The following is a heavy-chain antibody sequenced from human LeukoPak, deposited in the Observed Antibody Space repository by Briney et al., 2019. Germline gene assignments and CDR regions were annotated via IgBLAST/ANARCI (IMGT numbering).Heavy chain of an antibody. CDR3: ATVGAVTDGAFDV. D-gene: IGHD4-17*01. CDR1: GFMFSNYW. CDR2: IKQDGSEK. V-gene: IGHV3-7*01. J-gene: IGHJ3*01. Sequence: GGSLRLSCAASGFMFSNYWMSWVRQAPGKGLEWVANIKQDGSEKYYVDSVRGRFTISRDNAKNSLYLQMNSLRVEDTAIYYCATVGAVTDGAFDVWGQGTMVTVSS.